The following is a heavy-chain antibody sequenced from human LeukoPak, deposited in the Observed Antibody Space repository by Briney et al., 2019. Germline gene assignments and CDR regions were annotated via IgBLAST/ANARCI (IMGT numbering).Heavy chain of an antibody. Sequence: SETLSLTCTVSGGSISSGGYYWSWIRQPPGKGLEWIGYIYHSGSTYYNPSLESRVTISVDTSRNQFSLKLSSVTAADTAVYYCARDGIGRSRTLERRPDDYWGQGTLVTVSS. V-gene: IGHV4-30-2*01. J-gene: IGHJ4*02. CDR2: IYHSGST. CDR3: ARDGIGRSRTLERRPDDY. D-gene: IGHD1-1*01. CDR1: GGSISSGGYY.